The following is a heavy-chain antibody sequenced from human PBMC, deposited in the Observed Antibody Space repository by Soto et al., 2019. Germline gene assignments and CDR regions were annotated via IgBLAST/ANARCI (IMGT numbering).Heavy chain of an antibody. CDR1: GFTFSNYW. CDR3: ARVNDVFWTCYQTSYFYGMGV. Sequence: GGPLRLSCAAPGFTFSNYWMHWLRQAPGKGLEWVGNMKQDGSESNYADSVKGRFTISRDSAKNSLYLQMTSLRAEDTAVYYCARVNDVFWTCYQTSYFYGMGVWGQGTTVTVAS. V-gene: IGHV3-7*01. CDR2: MKQDGSES. J-gene: IGHJ6*02. D-gene: IGHD3-3*01.